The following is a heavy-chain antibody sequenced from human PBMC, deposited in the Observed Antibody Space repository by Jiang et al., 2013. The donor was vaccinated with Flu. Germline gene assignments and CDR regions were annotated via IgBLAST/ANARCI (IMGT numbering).Heavy chain of an antibody. CDR2: IWPGDSDT. Sequence: YWIGWVRQTPGKGLEWMGIIWPGDSDTRYSPSFQGQVTISADKSSNTAYLQWSSLKASDTAMYYCARAPLGQLAPLVDYWGQGTLVTVSS. CDR3: ARAPLGQLAPLVDY. D-gene: IGHD6-6*01. V-gene: IGHV5-51*01. J-gene: IGHJ4*02. CDR1: YW.